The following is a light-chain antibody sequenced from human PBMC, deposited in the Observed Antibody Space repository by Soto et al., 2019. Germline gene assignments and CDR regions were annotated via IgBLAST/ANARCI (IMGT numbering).Light chain of an antibody. CDR3: SSYTSSISYV. CDR2: DVS. V-gene: IGLV2-14*03. J-gene: IGLJ1*01. Sequence: QSALTQPASVSGSPGQSITISCTGTSSDVGGYNYVSWYQSHPGEAPKLIIYDVSNRPSGVPDRFSGSKSGNTASLTISGLQAEDEADYYCSSYTSSISYVFGTGTKLTVL. CDR1: SSDVGGYNY.